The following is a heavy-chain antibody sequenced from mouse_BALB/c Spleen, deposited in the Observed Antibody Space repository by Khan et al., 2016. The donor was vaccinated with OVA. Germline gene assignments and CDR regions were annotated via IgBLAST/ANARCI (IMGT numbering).Heavy chain of an antibody. D-gene: IGHD2-10*01. CDR3: ARQPYYHYYIMDY. V-gene: IGHV2-6-1*01. Sequence: QVQLKQSGPGLVAPSQSLSITCTISGFSLTNYGVHWVRQPPGKGLEWLVVIWSDGSTTYNSPLNSRLSLSKDNSKRQVFLKMNSLQADDTAMYYCARQPYYHYYIMDYWGQGTSVTVPS. J-gene: IGHJ4*01. CDR1: GFSLTNYG. CDR2: IWSDGST.